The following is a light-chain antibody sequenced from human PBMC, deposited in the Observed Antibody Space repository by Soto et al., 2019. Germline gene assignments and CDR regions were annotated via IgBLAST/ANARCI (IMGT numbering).Light chain of an antibody. CDR3: QHYNSYSEA. CDR2: KAS. J-gene: IGKJ1*01. CDR1: QSISEW. Sequence: DLQMTQSPSTLSASVGDRVTITCRASQSISEWLAWYQQKPGRAPKLLIYKASTLKSGVPSRFSGSGSGTEFTLTISSLQPDDFATYYCQHYNSYSEAFGQGTKVDIK. V-gene: IGKV1-5*03.